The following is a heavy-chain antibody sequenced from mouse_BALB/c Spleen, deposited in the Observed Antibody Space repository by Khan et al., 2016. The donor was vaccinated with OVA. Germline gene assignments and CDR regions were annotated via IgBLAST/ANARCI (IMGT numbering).Heavy chain of an antibody. Sequence: VQLQESGPGLVAPSQSLSITCTISGFSLTNYGVHWVRQPPGKGLVWLVVIWSDGSTTYNSALKSRLSISKDNSKSQVFLKMNSLQTDDTAMYYCARQPYYHYYLMDYWGQGTSVTVSS. CDR3: ARQPYYHYYLMDY. J-gene: IGHJ4*01. CDR1: GFSLTNYG. V-gene: IGHV2-6-1*01. CDR2: IWSDGST. D-gene: IGHD2-10*01.